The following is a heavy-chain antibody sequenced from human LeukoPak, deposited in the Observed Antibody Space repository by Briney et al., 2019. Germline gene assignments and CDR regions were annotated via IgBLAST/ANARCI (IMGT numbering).Heavy chain of an antibody. D-gene: IGHD4-17*01. CDR1: GFTFSSYG. J-gene: IGHJ3*02. CDR3: AKDWTTVTTDAFDI. Sequence: PGGSLRLSCAASGFTFSSYGMHWVRQAPGKGLEWVAVISYDGSNKYYTDSVKGRFTISRDNSKNTLYLQMNSLRAEDTAVYYCAKDWTTVTTDAFDIWGQGTMVTVSS. CDR2: ISYDGSNK. V-gene: IGHV3-30*18.